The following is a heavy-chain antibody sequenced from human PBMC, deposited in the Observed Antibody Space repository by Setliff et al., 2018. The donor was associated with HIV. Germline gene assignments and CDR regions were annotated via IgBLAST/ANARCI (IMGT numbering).Heavy chain of an antibody. J-gene: IGHJ4*02. CDR3: ARDSEHPTGYFDS. D-gene: IGHD1-1*01. V-gene: IGHV4-59*11. CDR2: IYSGGSS. Sequence: PSETLSLTCTVSDDSITTHYWSWIRQPPGKGLEWIGYIYSGGSSNYNPSLKSRSSVSMDMSRKQFSLKLTSVTAADTAIYHCARDSEHPTGYFDSWGRGILVTVS. CDR1: DDSITTHY.